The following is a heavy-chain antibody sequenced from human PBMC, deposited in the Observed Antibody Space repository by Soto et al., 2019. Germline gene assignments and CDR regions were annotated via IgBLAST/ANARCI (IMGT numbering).Heavy chain of an antibody. CDR2: ISAYNGNT. CDR1: GYTFTSYG. Sequence: QVQLVQSGAEVKKPGASVKVSCKASGYTFTSYGISWVRQAPGQGLEWMGWISAYNGNTNYAQKLQGRVTMTTDTSTSPAHMALRSLRSYDTAVYYCAREMDRYYYYGMDVWGHGTTVTVSS. D-gene: IGHD2-8*01. CDR3: AREMDRYYYYGMDV. J-gene: IGHJ6*02. V-gene: IGHV1-18*01.